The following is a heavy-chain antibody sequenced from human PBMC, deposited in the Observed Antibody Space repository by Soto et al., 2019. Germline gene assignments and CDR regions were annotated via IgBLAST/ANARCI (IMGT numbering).Heavy chain of an antibody. Sequence: QVQLQQWGAGLLKPSETLSLTCAVYVGSFSGYYWSWIRQPPGKGLEWIGEINHSGSTNYNPSLKSRVTISVDTSKNQFSLKLSSVTAADTAVYYCASKRAGYYRDYWGQGTLVTVSS. CDR2: INHSGST. CDR3: ASKRAGYYRDY. J-gene: IGHJ4*02. D-gene: IGHD3-9*01. CDR1: VGSFSGYY. V-gene: IGHV4-34*01.